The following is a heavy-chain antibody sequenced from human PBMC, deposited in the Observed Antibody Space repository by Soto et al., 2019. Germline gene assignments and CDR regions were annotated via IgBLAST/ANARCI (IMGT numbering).Heavy chain of an antibody. CDR3: ARAVAGSRAHYYYGMDV. CDR1: GFTVSSHN. J-gene: IGHJ6*02. CDR2: FSPSRIYI. D-gene: IGHD3-10*01. Sequence: EVQLVESGGGLVKPGGSLRLSCAASGFTVSSHNMHWVRQAPGKGLEWVSSFSPSRIYIYYADSASVRFTISRDDATNSLFLHMNSLRADDTAVYYCARAVAGSRAHYYYGMDVWGQGTTVIVSS. V-gene: IGHV3-21*06.